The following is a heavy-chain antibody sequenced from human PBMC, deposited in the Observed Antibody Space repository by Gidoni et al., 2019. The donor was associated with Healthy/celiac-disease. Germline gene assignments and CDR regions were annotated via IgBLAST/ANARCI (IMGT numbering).Heavy chain of an antibody. CDR2: IIPIFGTA. CDR1: GGTCSSYA. J-gene: IGHJ6*02. CDR3: ARTRADAMKGYSYYGMDV. D-gene: IGHD2-2*01. V-gene: IGHV1-69*01. Sequence: QGHLGQSGAGVKKPGSSVTVSCRASGGTCSSYAISGVRQAPGQGLERMGGIIPIFGTANYAQKFQGRVTITAAESTSTAYMELSSLSSEDTAVYYCARTRADAMKGYSYYGMDVWGQGTTVTVSS.